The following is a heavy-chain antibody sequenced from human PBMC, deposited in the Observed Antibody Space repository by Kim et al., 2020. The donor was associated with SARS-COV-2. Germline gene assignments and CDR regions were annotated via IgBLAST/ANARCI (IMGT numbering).Heavy chain of an antibody. J-gene: IGHJ4*02. V-gene: IGHV4-30-4*01. Sequence: SETLSLTCRVSGGYINRGGFFWSWLRQSPGKGLEWIGYMDEHGNRHYNPSLQSRLTISPGTSTNQFSLRLTSVTAADTAVYYCARYDPGVFDIWGQGVLVTVSS. CDR1: GGYINRGGFF. CDR2: MDEHGNR. CDR3: ARYDPGVFDI. D-gene: IGHD7-27*01.